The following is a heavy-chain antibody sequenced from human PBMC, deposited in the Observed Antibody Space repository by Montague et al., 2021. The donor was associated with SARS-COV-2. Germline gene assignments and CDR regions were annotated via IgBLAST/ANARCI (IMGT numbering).Heavy chain of an antibody. J-gene: IGHJ4*02. Sequence: SETLSLTCGVYGGSFGDDHWSWIRQPPGKGLEWIGDIKQSGSTNXXPSLKSRVTISVDTSRNQFSLKLTSVTAADTAVYFCARGHLSVSMIVVVFTSASYYFDYWGRGAQVTASS. V-gene: IGHV4-34*01. D-gene: IGHD3-22*01. CDR3: ARGHLSVSMIVVVFTSASYYFDY. CDR1: GGSFGDDH. CDR2: IKQSGST.